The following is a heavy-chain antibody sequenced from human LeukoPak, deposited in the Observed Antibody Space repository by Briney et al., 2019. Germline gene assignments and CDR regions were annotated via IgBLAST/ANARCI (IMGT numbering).Heavy chain of an antibody. CDR3: ARGLIAAAGTLYY. Sequence: GGSLRLSCAASGFTFSSYAMHWVRQAPGKGLEWVAVISYDGSNKYYADSVKGRFTISRDNAKNTLYLQMNSLRAEDTAVYYCARGLIAAAGTLYYWGQGTLVTVSS. V-gene: IGHV3-30-3*01. J-gene: IGHJ4*02. CDR2: ISYDGSNK. CDR1: GFTFSSYA. D-gene: IGHD6-13*01.